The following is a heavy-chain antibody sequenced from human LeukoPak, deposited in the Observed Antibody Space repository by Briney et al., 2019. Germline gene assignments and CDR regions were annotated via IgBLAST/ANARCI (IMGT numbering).Heavy chain of an antibody. CDR1: GGSVTYTNYY. D-gene: IGHD1-26*01. V-gene: IGHV4-39*07. CDR3: ARVLRSGSYYLFDY. Sequence: SETLSLTCTVSGGSVTYTNYYWGWIRQPPGEGLQWIGVIYYNGKTYYNPSLKSRVTVAVDTSKNQFSLKLSSVTPADTAVYYCARVLRSGSYYLFDYWGQGTLVTVSS. J-gene: IGHJ4*02. CDR2: IYYNGKT.